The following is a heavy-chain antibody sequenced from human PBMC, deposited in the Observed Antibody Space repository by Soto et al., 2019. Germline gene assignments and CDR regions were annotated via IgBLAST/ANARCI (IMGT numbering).Heavy chain of an antibody. CDR2: ISGSGGST. V-gene: IGHV3-23*01. D-gene: IGHD6-19*01. J-gene: IGHJ1*01. CDR3: AKDPQQWLDYCEYLQH. Sequence: PGGSLRLSCAASGFTFSSYAMSWVRQAPGKGLEWVSAISGSGGSTYYADSVKGRFTISRDNSKNTLYLQMNSLRAEDTAVYYCAKDPQQWLDYCEYLQHWGQGTLVTVSS. CDR1: GFTFSSYA.